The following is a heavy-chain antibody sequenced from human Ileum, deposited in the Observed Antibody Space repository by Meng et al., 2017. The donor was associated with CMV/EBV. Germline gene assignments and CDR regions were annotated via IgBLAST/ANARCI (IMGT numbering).Heavy chain of an antibody. CDR1: GFTFSSYS. V-gene: IGHV3-21*01. CDR3: ARGGYSYGTGLDD. J-gene: IGHJ4*02. D-gene: IGHD5-18*01. Sequence: GGSLRLSCAASGFTFSSYSMNWVRQAPGKGLEWVSSISSSSSYIYYADSVKGRFTISRDNAKNSLYLQMNSLRAEDTAVYYCARGGYSYGTGLDDWGQGTLVTVSS. CDR2: ISSSSSYI.